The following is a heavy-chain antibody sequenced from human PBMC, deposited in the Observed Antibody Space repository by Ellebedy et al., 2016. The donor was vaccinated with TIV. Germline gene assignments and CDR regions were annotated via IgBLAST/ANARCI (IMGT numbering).Heavy chain of an antibody. CDR3: ARVSPGSYTYFGYYYGMDV. CDR2: INPSGGST. D-gene: IGHD3-9*01. V-gene: IGHV1-46*04. Sequence: ASVKVSCKASGYTFTSYYMHWVRQAPGQGLEWMGIINPSGGSTSYAQKLQGRVTMTRDTSTSTAYMELRSLRSDDTAVYYCARVSPGSYTYFGYYYGMDVWGQGTTVTVSS. J-gene: IGHJ6*02. CDR1: GYTFTSYY.